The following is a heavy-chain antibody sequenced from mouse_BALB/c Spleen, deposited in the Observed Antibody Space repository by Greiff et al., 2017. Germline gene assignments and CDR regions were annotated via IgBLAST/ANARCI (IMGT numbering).Heavy chain of an antibody. CDR1: GFSLTSYG. V-gene: IGHV2-2*02. CDR3: ARNSGDGYPWFAY. CDR2: IWSGGST. J-gene: IGHJ3*01. D-gene: IGHD2-3*01. Sequence: VKLMESGPGLVQPSQSLSITCTVSGFSLTSYGVHWVRQSPGKGLEWLGVIWSGGSTDYNAAFISRLSISKDNSKSQVFFKMNSLQANDTAIYYCARNSGDGYPWFAYWGQGTLVTVSA.